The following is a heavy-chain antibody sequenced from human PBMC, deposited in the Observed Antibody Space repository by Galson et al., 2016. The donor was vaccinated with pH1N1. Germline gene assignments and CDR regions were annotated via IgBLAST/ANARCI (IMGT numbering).Heavy chain of an antibody. CDR3: ARGGYSGYDNWSGAFDI. V-gene: IGHV1-69*13. CDR1: GRIFSSFA. D-gene: IGHD5-12*01. CDR2: IMPMFGTV. Sequence: SVKVSCKASGRIFSSFAISWVRQAPGQGLDWVGRIMPMFGTVNCAQTFQGRVTITADESTSTAHMELSSLRSEDTAVYYCARGGYSGYDNWSGAFDIWAQGTIVTVSS. J-gene: IGHJ3*02.